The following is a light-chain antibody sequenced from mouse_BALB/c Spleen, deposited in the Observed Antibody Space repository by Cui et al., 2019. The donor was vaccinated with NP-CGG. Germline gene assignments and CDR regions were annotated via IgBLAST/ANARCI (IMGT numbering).Light chain of an antibody. CDR3: ALWYSNHWV. J-gene: IGLJ1*01. V-gene: IGLV1*01. CDR2: GTN. Sequence: QAVVTQESALTTSPGDTVTLTCRSSTGAVTTSNYANWVQEKPEYLFTGLIGGTNNRAPGVPARFSGSLIGDKAALTITGAQTEDEAIYFCALWYSNHWVFGGGTKLTVL. CDR1: TGAVTTSNY.